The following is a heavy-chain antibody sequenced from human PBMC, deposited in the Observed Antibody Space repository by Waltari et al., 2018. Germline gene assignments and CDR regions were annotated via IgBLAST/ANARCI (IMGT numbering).Heavy chain of an antibody. Sequence: EVQLVQSGAEVKKPGATVKISCKASGYTFTDYYMHWVQQAPGKGLEWMGRVDPEDGETRYAEKFQGRVTITADTSTDTAYMELSSLRSEDTAVYYCASRPTYYYDSSGYYWGQGTLVTVSS. CDR1: GYTFTDYY. D-gene: IGHD3-22*01. CDR2: VDPEDGET. J-gene: IGHJ4*02. V-gene: IGHV1-69-2*01. CDR3: ASRPTYYYDSSGYY.